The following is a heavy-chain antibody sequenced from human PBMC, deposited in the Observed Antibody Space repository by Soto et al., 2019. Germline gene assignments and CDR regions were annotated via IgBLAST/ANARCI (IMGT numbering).Heavy chain of an antibody. CDR3: ARVGIDFWSGTGPYYYMDV. CDR2: IYSGDIT. CDR1: GFTVSGNY. V-gene: IGHV3-66*01. Sequence: EMELVESGGDLVQPGGSLRLSCEASGFTVSGNYMSWVRQAPGKGLEWVSVIYSGDITYYADFGKGRFTLSRDESKNTLYLQMTSLRAEDTAIYYCARVGIDFWSGTGPYYYMDVWGAGTTVTVSS. J-gene: IGHJ6*03. D-gene: IGHD3-3*01.